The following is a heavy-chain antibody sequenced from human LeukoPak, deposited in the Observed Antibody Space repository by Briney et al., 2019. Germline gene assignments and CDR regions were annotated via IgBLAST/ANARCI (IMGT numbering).Heavy chain of an antibody. CDR2: ISYDGSNK. J-gene: IGHJ4*02. V-gene: IGHV3-30-3*01. CDR3: ARAIQRWSLYYFDY. CDR1: GFTFSSYA. D-gene: IGHD5-18*01. Sequence: GGSLRLSCAASGFTFSSYAMHWVRQAPGKGLEWVAVISYDGSNKYYADSVKGRFTISRDNSKNTLYLQMNSLRAEDTAVYYCARAIQRWSLYYFDYWGQGTLVTVSS.